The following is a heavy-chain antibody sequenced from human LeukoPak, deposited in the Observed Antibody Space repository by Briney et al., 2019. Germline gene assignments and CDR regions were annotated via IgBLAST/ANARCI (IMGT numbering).Heavy chain of an antibody. CDR1: GYTFTGYY. CDR3: ARDNPGGSYYGY. D-gene: IGHD1-26*01. CDR2: INPNSGGT. V-gene: IGHV1-2*02. Sequence: GASVKVSCKASGYTFTGYYMHWVRQAPGQGLEWMGWINPNSGGTNYAQKFQGRVTMTRDTSISTAYMELRSLRSDDTAVYYCARDNPGGSYYGYWGQGTLVTVSS. J-gene: IGHJ4*02.